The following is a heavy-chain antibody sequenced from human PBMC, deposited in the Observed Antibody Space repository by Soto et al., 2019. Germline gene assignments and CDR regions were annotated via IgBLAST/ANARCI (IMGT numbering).Heavy chain of an antibody. V-gene: IGHV4-4*07. J-gene: IGHJ5*02. CDR2: IYATGTT. CDR1: GASISGFY. D-gene: IGHD1-1*01. CDR3: VRDGTKTLRDRFDP. Sequence: SETLSLTCTVSGASISGFYWSWIRKSAGKGLEWIGRIYATGTTDYNPSLKSRVMMSVDTSKKQFSLKLRSVTAADTAVYYCVRDGTKTLRDRFDPWGQGISVTVSS.